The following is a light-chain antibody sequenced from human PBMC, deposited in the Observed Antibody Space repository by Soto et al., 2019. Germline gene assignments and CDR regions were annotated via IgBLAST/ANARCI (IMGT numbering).Light chain of an antibody. CDR3: QQYFTAPQT. CDR1: QSVGND. J-gene: IGKJ1*01. Sequence: EIVMTQSPATLSVSPGDRAPLSCRASQSVGNDLAWYQQKPGQAPRLLIYDASNRATGIPARFSGSGSGTDFTLTISRLEPEDFAVYYCQQYFTAPQTFGQGTKVDIK. CDR2: DAS. V-gene: IGKV3D-15*01.